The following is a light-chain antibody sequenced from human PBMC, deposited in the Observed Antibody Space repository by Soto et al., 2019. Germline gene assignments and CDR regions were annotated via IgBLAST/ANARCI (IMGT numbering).Light chain of an antibody. Sequence: EIVMTQSPATLSVSPGERATLSCRASQSVSSNLAWYQQKPGQAPRLLISGASTRAAGISDRFRGSGSGTEFTLTISSLRSEGSAIYYCQQYFEWPPMTFGQGTKVDI. CDR3: QQYFEWPPMT. V-gene: IGKV3-15*01. CDR2: GAS. CDR1: QSVSSN. J-gene: IGKJ1*01.